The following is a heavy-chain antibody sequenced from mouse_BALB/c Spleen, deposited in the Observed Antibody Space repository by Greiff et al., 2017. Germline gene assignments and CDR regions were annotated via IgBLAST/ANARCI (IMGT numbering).Heavy chain of an antibody. V-gene: IGHV2-9*02. D-gene: IGHD2-1*01. CDR1: GFSLTSYG. CDR3: ARDSHFSYGNYFDY. Sequence: VKLVESGPGLVAPSQSLSITCTVSGFSLTSYGVHWVRQPPGKGLEWLGVIWAGGSTNYNSALMSRLSISKDNSKSQVFLKMNSLQTDDTAMYYCARDSHFSYGNYFDYWGQGTTLTVSS. CDR2: IWAGGST. J-gene: IGHJ2*01.